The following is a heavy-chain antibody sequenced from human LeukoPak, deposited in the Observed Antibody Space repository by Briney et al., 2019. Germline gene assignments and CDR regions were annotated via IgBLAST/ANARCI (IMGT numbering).Heavy chain of an antibody. CDR2: IIPILGIA. D-gene: IGHD5-24*01. CDR1: GGTFSSYA. Sequence: ASVKVSCKASGGTFSSYAISWVRQAPGQGLEWMGRIIPILGIANYAQKFQGRVTITADKSTSTAYMELSSLRSEDTAVYYCARVDGSDAFDIWAKGQWSPSLQ. V-gene: IGHV1-69*04. CDR3: ARVDGSDAFDI. J-gene: IGHJ3*02.